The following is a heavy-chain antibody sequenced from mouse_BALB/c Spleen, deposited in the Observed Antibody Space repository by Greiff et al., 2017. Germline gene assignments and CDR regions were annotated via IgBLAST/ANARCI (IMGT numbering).Heavy chain of an antibody. CDR1: GFTFSSFG. J-gene: IGHJ1*01. Sequence: EVKVVESGGGLVQPGGSRKLSCAASGFTFSSFGMHWVRQAPEKGLEWVAYISSGSSTIYYADTVKGRFTISRDNPKNTLFLQMTSLRSEDTAMYYCARDYGNFDWYFDVWGAGTTVTVSS. CDR3: ARDYGNFDWYFDV. D-gene: IGHD2-1*01. V-gene: IGHV5-17*02. CDR2: ISSGSSTI.